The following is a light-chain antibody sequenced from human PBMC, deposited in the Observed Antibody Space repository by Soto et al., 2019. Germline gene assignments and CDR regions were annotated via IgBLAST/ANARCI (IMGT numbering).Light chain of an antibody. CDR2: EVS. CDR1: SSDVGSYNL. V-gene: IGLV2-23*02. Sequence: QSALTQPASVSGSLGQSITISCTGTSSDVGSYNLVSWYQQHPGKAPKLMIYEVSKRPSGVSNRFSGSKSGNTASLTISGLQAEDEADYYCCSYAGSSTLAFGGGTKLTVL. J-gene: IGLJ3*02. CDR3: CSYAGSSTLA.